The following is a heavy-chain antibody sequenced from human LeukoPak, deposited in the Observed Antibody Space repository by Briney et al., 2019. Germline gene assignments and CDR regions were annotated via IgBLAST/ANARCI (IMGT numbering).Heavy chain of an antibody. V-gene: IGHV1-18*01. D-gene: IGHD3-3*01. CDR2: ISAYSGNT. CDR1: GYTFTSYG. CDR3: ASGGITMFMESDY. Sequence: GASVKASCKASGYTFTSYGISWVRQAPGQGLEWMGWISAYSGNTNYVQKLQGRVTMTTDTSTSTAYMELRSLRSDDTAIYYCASGGITMFMESDYWGQGTLVTVSS. J-gene: IGHJ4*02.